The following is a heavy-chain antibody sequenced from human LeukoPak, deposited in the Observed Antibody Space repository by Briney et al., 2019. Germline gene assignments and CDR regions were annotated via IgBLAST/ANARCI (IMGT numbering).Heavy chain of an antibody. D-gene: IGHD3-9*01. CDR1: GGSISSGGYY. CDR2: IYYSGGT. J-gene: IGHJ3*02. CDR3: ARANYDILTGYAFDI. V-gene: IGHV4-31*03. Sequence: SETLSLTCTVSGGSISSGGYYWSWIRQHPGKGLEWIGYIYYSGGTYYNPSLKSRVTISVDTSKNQFSLKLSSVTAADTAVYYCARANYDILTGYAFDIWGQGTMVTVSS.